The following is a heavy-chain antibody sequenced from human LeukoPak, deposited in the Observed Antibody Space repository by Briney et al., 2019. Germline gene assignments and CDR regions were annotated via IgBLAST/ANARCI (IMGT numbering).Heavy chain of an antibody. D-gene: IGHD3-22*01. J-gene: IGHJ4*02. CDR3: ARDRMFDSSGYQAHDY. CDR1: GSTVDDYG. CDR2: ISRDGGGT. V-gene: IGHV3-20*01. Sequence: PGGSLRLSCEVSGSTVDDYGMSWVRHTPGKGLEWVSAISRDGGGTIYADSVKGRFTISRDNARNSLYLQMNSLRAEDTAFYRCARDRMFDSSGYQAHDYWGQGTLVTVSS.